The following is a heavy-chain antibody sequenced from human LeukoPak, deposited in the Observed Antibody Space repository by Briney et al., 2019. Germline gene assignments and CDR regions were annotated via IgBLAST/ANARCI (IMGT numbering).Heavy chain of an antibody. CDR3: ARGLESSGWYGMDV. D-gene: IGHD6-19*01. V-gene: IGHV1-46*01. CDR2: INTSGATT. CDR1: GYTFSRYY. Sequence: ASVKVSCKTSGYTFSRYYINWVRQAPGQGLEWMGVINTSGATTRYGQKFKGRVTATRDTSTSTVYMEMSSLNSEDTAVYYCARGLESSGWYGMDVWGQGTTIIVSS. J-gene: IGHJ6*02.